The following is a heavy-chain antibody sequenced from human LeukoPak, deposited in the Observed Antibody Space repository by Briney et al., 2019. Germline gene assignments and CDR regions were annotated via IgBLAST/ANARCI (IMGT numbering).Heavy chain of an antibody. CDR2: IYYNGNT. V-gene: IGHV4-59*01. CDR1: GGSIGSYY. J-gene: IGHJ4*02. CDR3: ARGGFCNGGTCYLYYFDH. D-gene: IGHD2-15*01. Sequence: TSETLSLTCTVSGGSIGSYYWSWIRQPPGKGLEWIGYIYYNGNTNYNPSLKSRVTISLDTSKTQFSLKLSSVTAADTAVYYCARGGFCNGGTCYLYYFDHWGQETLVTVSS.